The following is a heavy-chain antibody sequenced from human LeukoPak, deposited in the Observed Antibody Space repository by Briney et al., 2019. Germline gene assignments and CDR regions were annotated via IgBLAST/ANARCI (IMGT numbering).Heavy chain of an antibody. CDR2: IYHSGST. V-gene: IGHV4-4*02. CDR3: ARDMKKRQWLAYWYFDL. J-gene: IGHJ2*01. CDR1: GGSICSSNW. Sequence: SGTLSLTCAVSGGSICSSNWWSWVRQPPGKGLEWIGEIYHSGSTNYNPSLKSRVTISVDKSKNQFSLKLSSVTAADTAVYYCARDMKKRQWLAYWYFDLWGRGTLVTVSS. D-gene: IGHD6-19*01.